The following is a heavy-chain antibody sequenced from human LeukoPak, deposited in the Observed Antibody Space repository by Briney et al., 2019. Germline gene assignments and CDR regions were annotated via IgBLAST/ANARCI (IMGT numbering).Heavy chain of an antibody. CDR2: IWYDGSNK. Sequence: GGSLRLFCAASGFTFSSYGMHWVRQAPGKGLEWVAVIWYDGSNKYYADSVKGRFTISRDNSKNTLYLQMNSLRAEDTAVYYCARGGDSGYDYADYWGQGTLVTVSS. D-gene: IGHD5-12*01. V-gene: IGHV3-33*01. J-gene: IGHJ4*02. CDR1: GFTFSSYG. CDR3: ARGGDSGYDYADY.